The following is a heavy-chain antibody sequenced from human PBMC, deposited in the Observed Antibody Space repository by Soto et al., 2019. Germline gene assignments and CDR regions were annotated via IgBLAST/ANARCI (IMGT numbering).Heavy chain of an antibody. Sequence: SVKVSCKASGGTFSSYAISWVRQAPGQGLEWMGGIIPIFGTANYAQKFQGRVTITADESTSTAYMELSSLRSEDTAVYYCARDPTENYYDSSGQPNSGQGNLVTVS. V-gene: IGHV1-69*13. D-gene: IGHD3-22*01. CDR3: ARDPTENYYDSSGQPN. CDR1: GGTFSSYA. J-gene: IGHJ4*02. CDR2: IIPIFGTA.